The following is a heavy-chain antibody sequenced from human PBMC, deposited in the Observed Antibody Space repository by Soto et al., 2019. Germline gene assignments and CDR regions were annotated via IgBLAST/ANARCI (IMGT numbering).Heavy chain of an antibody. J-gene: IGHJ4*02. CDR3: VRDGWETGSGDY. D-gene: IGHD1-26*01. V-gene: IGHV3-7*03. Sequence: EVQVVESGGGLVQPGGSLRLSCTGSGFTFSTYWMMWVRQAPGEGLEWVGNIKQDGSEQYYVESVRGRFTISRDNAKNSLYLQMNSLRAEDTAVYYCVRDGWETGSGDYWGQRTLVTVSS. CDR2: IKQDGSEQ. CDR1: GFTFSTYW.